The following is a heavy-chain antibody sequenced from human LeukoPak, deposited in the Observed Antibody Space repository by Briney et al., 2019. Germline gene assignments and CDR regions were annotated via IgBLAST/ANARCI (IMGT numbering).Heavy chain of an antibody. D-gene: IGHD1-14*01. J-gene: IGHJ4*02. CDR2: INLYNGAT. Sequence: ASVTVSSKPTVYSFTAYYIFWMRQAPGQGLECMGWINLYNGATKYAQRFQRRVTMTRDTSISTAHMELSRLRSDDTATYYCASWAGGNEPVASFDYWGQGTLVTVSS. CDR3: ASWAGGNEPVASFDY. V-gene: IGHV1-2*02. CDR1: VYSFTAYY.